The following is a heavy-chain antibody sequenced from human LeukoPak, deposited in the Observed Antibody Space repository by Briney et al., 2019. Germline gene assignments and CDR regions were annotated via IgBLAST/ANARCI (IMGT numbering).Heavy chain of an antibody. CDR2: ISSSSSYI. CDR1: GFTFSTYA. CDR3: ARESGYYDAPSDY. V-gene: IGHV3-21*01. J-gene: IGHJ4*02. Sequence: GGSLRLSCAASGFTFSTYAMTWLRQAPGKGLEWVSSISSSSSYIYYADSVKGRFTISRDNAKNSLYLQMNSLRAEDTAVYYCARESGYYDAPSDYWGQGTLVTVSS. D-gene: IGHD3-22*01.